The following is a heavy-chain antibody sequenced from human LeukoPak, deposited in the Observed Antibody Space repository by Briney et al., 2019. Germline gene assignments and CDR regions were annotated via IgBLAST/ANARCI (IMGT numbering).Heavy chain of an antibody. Sequence: SVKVSCKASGGTFSSYAISWVRQAPGQGLEWMGRIIPIFGIANYAQKFQGRVTITADKSTSTAYMELSSLRSEDTAVYYCARVRIYGYIYDYWGQGTLVTVSS. J-gene: IGHJ4*02. CDR2: IIPIFGIA. D-gene: IGHD5-18*01. CDR3: ARVRIYGYIYDY. CDR1: GGTFSSYA. V-gene: IGHV1-69*04.